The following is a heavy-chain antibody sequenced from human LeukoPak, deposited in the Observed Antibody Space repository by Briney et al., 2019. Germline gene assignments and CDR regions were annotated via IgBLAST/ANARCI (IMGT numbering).Heavy chain of an antibody. D-gene: IGHD5-18*01. CDR2: FNHSGST. V-gene: IGHV4-34*01. CDR1: GGYFSGYS. CDR3: ARVRLPPYYYYYCYMDV. J-gene: IGHJ6*03. Sequence: SETLSLTCAVYGGYFSGYSWTWIRQTPGKGLEWIGEFNHSGSTNYNPSLKSRVTISVDTSKNQFSLKLTSVTAADTAVYYCARVRLPPYYYYYCYMDVWGKGTTVTVSS.